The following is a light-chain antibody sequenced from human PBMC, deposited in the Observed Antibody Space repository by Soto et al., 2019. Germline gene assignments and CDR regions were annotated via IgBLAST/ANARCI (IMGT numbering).Light chain of an antibody. Sequence: QSVLTQPPSVSGAPGQRVTISGTGSSSNVGADYGVHWYQQLPGTAPKLLIYRNNDRPSGVPDRFSGSKSGTSASLAITGLQAEDEADYYCQSYDSSLSGWVFGGGTKLTVL. J-gene: IGLJ3*02. CDR1: SSNVGADYG. V-gene: IGLV1-40*01. CDR2: RNN. CDR3: QSYDSSLSGWV.